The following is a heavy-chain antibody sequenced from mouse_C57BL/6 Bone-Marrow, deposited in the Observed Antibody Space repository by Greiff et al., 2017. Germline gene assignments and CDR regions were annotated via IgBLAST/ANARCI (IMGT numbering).Heavy chain of an antibody. J-gene: IGHJ2*01. CDR1: GYTFTSYW. V-gene: IGHV1-52*01. CDR2: IDPSDSET. Sequence: VQLQQPGAELVRPGSSVKLSCKASGYTFTSYWMHWVKQRPIQGLEWIGNIDPSDSETHYNQKFKDKATLTVDKSSSTAYMQLSSLTSEDSAVYYCAREANYGYGLPYYFDYWGQGTTLTVSS. CDR3: AREANYGYGLPYYFDY. D-gene: IGHD2-2*01.